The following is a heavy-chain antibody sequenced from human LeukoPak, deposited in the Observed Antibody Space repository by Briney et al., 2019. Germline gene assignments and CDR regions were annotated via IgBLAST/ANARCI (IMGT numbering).Heavy chain of an antibody. Sequence: GGSLRLSCAASGFTFSSYAMHWVRQAPGKGLEWVAVISYDGSNKYYADSVKGRFTISRDNSKNTLYLQMNSLRAEDTAVYYCARDRQDYSNSPDYWGQGTLVTVSS. J-gene: IGHJ4*02. CDR1: GFTFSSYA. CDR3: ARDRQDYSNSPDY. CDR2: ISYDGSNK. D-gene: IGHD6-13*01. V-gene: IGHV3-30-3*01.